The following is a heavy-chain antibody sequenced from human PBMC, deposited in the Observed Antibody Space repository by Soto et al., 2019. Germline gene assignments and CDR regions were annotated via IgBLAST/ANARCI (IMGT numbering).Heavy chain of an antibody. CDR2: MYYSGTT. Sequence: SETLSLTCTVSGGSISSGTYYWGWIRQSPGKGLEWIGSMYYSGTTYYNPSLKSRATISVDMSKNQFSLKLSSVTAADTAVYFCKMVRTTSNWYSFDSWGQGTLVTVSS. J-gene: IGHJ3*02. V-gene: IGHV4-39*01. CDR3: KMVRTTSNWYSFDS. D-gene: IGHD6-13*01. CDR1: GGSISSGTYY.